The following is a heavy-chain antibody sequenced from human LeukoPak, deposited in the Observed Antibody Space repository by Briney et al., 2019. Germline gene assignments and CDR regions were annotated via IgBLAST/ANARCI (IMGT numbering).Heavy chain of an antibody. CDR1: GYTFTSYG. CDR3: ARDVRRVAAPYYYYMDV. J-gene: IGHJ6*03. Sequence: GASVKVSCKASGYTFTSYGISWVRQAPGQGLEWMGWISAYNGNTNYAQKLQGRVTMTTDTSTSTAYMELRSLRSDDTAVYYCARDVRRVAAPYYYYMDVWGKGTTVTISS. CDR2: ISAYNGNT. D-gene: IGHD3-10*02. V-gene: IGHV1-18*01.